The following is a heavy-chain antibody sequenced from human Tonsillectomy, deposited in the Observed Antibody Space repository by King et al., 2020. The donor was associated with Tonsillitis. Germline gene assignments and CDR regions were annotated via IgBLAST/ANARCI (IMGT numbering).Heavy chain of an antibody. CDR3: ARDGAFGVVGAY. CDR1: GGSISSGSYY. V-gene: IGHV4-61*02. CDR2: IYTSGST. J-gene: IGHJ4*02. D-gene: IGHD3-3*01. Sequence: QLQESGPGLVKPSQTLSLTCTVSGGSISSGSYYWSWIRQPAGKGLEWIGRIYTSGSTNHNPSLQSRVTISVDTSKNQFSLKLSSVTAADTAVYYCARDGAFGVVGAYWGQGTLVTVSS.